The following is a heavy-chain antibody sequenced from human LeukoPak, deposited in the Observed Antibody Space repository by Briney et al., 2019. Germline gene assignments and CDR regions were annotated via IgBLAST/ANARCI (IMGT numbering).Heavy chain of an antibody. CDR3: VRDEYCSSTSCYFDL. CDR1: GYTFTSYG. Sequence: ASVKVSCKASGYTFTSYGISWVRQAPGQGLEWMGWISAYNGNTNYAQKLQGRVTMTTDTSTSTAYMELRSLRSDDTAVYYCVRDEYCSSTSCYFDLWGRGPLVTVSS. CDR2: ISAYNGNT. D-gene: IGHD2-2*01. J-gene: IGHJ2*01. V-gene: IGHV1-18*01.